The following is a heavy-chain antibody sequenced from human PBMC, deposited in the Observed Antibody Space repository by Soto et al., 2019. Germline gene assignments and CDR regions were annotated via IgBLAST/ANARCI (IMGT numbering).Heavy chain of an antibody. CDR3: ARDGKGGYFDY. CDR1: GYTFTSYA. V-gene: IGHV1-3*01. CDR2: INSGNGNT. Sequence: QIQLVQSGAEVKKPGASVKVSCKASGYTFTSYAMHWVRQAPGQRLEWMGWINSGNGNTKYSQKFQGRVTITRDTSASKAYMELSSLRSEDTAVYYCARDGKGGYFDYWGQGTLVTVSS. D-gene: IGHD1-26*01. J-gene: IGHJ4*02.